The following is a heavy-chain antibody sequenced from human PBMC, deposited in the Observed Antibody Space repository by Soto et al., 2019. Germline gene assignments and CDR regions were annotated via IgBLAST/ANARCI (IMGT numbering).Heavy chain of an antibody. J-gene: IGHJ3*01. V-gene: IGHV3-74*01. CDR3: ARSLPGTYGAFDL. CDR2: ISGDGSST. D-gene: IGHD1-7*01. CDR1: EFTFRSYW. Sequence: VQLVDSGGGLVQPGGSLRLSCAASEFTFRSYWMHWVRQSPGKVLVWVSRISGDGSSTNYADSVKGRFTISRDNAKNTVYLQIDSLRAEDTAVYYCARSLPGTYGAFDLWGQGTMVTVSS.